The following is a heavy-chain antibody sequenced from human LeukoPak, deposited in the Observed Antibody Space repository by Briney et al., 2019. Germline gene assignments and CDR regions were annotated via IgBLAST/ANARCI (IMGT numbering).Heavy chain of an antibody. CDR3: ARDRYYYGARGWFDP. V-gene: IGHV3-9*01. D-gene: IGHD3-10*01. Sequence: GRSLRLSCAASGFTFDDYAKPWVRQAPGKGLEWVSGISWNSGSIGYADSVKGRFTISRDNAKNSLYLQMNSLRAEDTAVYYCARDRYYYGARGWFDPWGQGTLVTVSS. CDR1: GFTFDDYA. J-gene: IGHJ5*02. CDR2: ISWNSGSI.